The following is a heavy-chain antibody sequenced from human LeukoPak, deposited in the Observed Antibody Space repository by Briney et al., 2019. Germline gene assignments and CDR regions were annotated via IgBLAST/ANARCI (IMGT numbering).Heavy chain of an antibody. Sequence: GPSLRLSCAASGFTFSSYDMHWVRRAPGKGLEWVASIWHDGNRKYHADSVEGRFTISRDNSKNTVYVQMNSLRAEDTAVYYCARPLTTVTTGGGYWGQGTLVTVSS. V-gene: IGHV3-33*01. D-gene: IGHD4-17*01. CDR3: ARPLTTVTTGGGY. J-gene: IGHJ4*02. CDR1: GFTFSSYD. CDR2: IWHDGNRK.